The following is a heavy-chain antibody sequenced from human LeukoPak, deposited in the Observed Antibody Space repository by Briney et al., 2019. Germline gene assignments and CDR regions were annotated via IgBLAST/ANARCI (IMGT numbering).Heavy chain of an antibody. J-gene: IGHJ4*02. V-gene: IGHV3-7*01. CDR2: IKQDGSEK. Sequence: GGSLRLSCAASGFTFSSYWMSWVRQAPGKGLEWVANIKQDGSEKYYVDSVKGRFTISRDNAKNSLYLQMNSLGAEDTAVYCCARQGDYDILTGPLGAYWGQGTLVTVYS. CDR3: ARQGDYDILTGPLGAY. CDR1: GFTFSSYW. D-gene: IGHD3-9*01.